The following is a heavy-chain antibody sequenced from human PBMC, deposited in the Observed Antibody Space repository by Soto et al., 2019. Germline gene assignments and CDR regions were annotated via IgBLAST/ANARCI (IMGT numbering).Heavy chain of an antibody. V-gene: IGHV4-61*01. D-gene: IGHD3-16*02. CDR1: GGSVSSGSYY. Sequence: QVQLQESGPGLVKPSETLSLTCTVSGGSVSSGSYYWSWIRQPPGKGLEWIGYIYYSRSTNYNPCLQSRVRISVDTSKNQFSLKLSSVTAADTAVYYCARVLRPGGVIVHTLDYWRQGTLVTVSS. J-gene: IGHJ4*02. CDR3: ARVLRPGGVIVHTLDY. CDR2: IYYSRST.